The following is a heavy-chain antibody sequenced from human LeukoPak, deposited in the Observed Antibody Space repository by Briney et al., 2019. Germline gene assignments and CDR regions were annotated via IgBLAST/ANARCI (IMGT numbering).Heavy chain of an antibody. CDR3: ARDPETHYVWGSYSSGYSDFGFDY. V-gene: IGHV1-18*01. J-gene: IGHJ4*02. Sequence: ASVKVSWKASGYTFTSYGISWVRQAPGQGLEWMGWISAYNGNTNYAQKLQGRVTMTTDTSTSTAYMELRSLRSDDTAVYYCARDPETHYVWGSYSSGYSDFGFDYWGQGTLITVSS. CDR2: ISAYNGNT. D-gene: IGHD3-16*01. CDR1: GYTFTSYG.